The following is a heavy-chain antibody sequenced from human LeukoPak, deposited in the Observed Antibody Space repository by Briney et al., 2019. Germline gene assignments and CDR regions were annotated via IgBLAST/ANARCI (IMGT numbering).Heavy chain of an antibody. CDR1: GFTFSSYA. V-gene: IGHV3-23*01. J-gene: IGHJ4*02. CDR3: AKGRDYYGSGYLIDY. D-gene: IGHD3-10*01. CDR2: ITGSGGNT. Sequence: GGSLRLSCAASGFTFSSYAMNWVRQAPGKGLEWVSSITGSGGNTYYADSVKGRFTISRDNSKNTLYLQMNSLRAEDTAVYYCAKGRDYYGSGYLIDYWGQGTLVTVSS.